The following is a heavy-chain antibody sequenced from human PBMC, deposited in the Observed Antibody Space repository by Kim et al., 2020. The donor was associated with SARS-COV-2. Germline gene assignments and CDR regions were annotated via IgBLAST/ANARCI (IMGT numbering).Heavy chain of an antibody. D-gene: IGHD2-2*01. Sequence: SETLSLTCTVSGGSISSGGYYWSWIRQHPGKGLEWIGYIYYSGSTYYNPSLKSRVTISVDTSKNQFSLKLSSVTAADMAVYYCARGDCSSTSCAYDYWGQGALVTVSS. CDR3: ARGDCSSTSCAYDY. CDR2: IYYSGST. J-gene: IGHJ4*02. CDR1: GGSISSGGYY. V-gene: IGHV4-31*03.